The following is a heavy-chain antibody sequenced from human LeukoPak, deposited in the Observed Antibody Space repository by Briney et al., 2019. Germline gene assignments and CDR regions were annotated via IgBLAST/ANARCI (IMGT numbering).Heavy chain of an antibody. CDR1: GFTFSSYA. CDR2: ISGSGGST. D-gene: IGHD6-19*01. CDR3: AKAGSGWYFSFDY. V-gene: IGHV3-23*01. Sequence: GGSLRLSCAASGFTFSSYAMSWVRQAPGKGLEWVSAISGSGGSTYYADSVKGRFTISRDSSKNTLYLQMNSLRAEDTAVYYCAKAGSGWYFSFDYWGQGTLVTVSS. J-gene: IGHJ4*02.